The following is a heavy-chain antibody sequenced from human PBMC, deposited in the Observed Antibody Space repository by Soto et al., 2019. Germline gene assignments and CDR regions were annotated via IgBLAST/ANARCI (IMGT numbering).Heavy chain of an antibody. CDR2: IYPGDSDT. D-gene: IGHD5-18*01. J-gene: IGHJ6*02. CDR3: ARRAMGYSYGPDDDYYGMDV. V-gene: IGHV5-51*01. Sequence: PGESLKISCKGSGYSFTSYWIGWVRQMPGKGLEWMGIIYPGDSDTRYSPSFQGQVTISADKSISTAYLQWSSLKASGTAMYYCARRAMGYSYGPDDDYYGMDVWGQGTTVTVSS. CDR1: GYSFTSYW.